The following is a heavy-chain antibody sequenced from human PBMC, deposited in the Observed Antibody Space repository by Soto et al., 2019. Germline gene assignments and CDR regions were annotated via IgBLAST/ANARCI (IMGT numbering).Heavy chain of an antibody. Sequence: EVQMVESGGNLVQPGGSLRLSCVASGFIFSNAWMNWVRQAPGKGLEWVGRIKSKTTGGTIDYAAPVQGRFTISRDDSKNMVYLQMNSLKSEDSAVYYCATGGYFFDFWGQGTLVTVSS. J-gene: IGHJ4*02. CDR2: IKSKTTGGTI. CDR3: ATGGYFFDF. CDR1: GFIFSNAW. D-gene: IGHD3-16*01. V-gene: IGHV3-15*07.